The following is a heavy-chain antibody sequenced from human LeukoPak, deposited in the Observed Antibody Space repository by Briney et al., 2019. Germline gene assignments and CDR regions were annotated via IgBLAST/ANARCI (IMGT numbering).Heavy chain of an antibody. Sequence: AASVKVSCKASGYTFTGYYMHWVRQAPGQGLEWMGWINPNSGGTNYAQKFQGRVTVTRDTSISTAYMELSRLRSDDTAVYYCARDASSGWYRDDAFDIWGQGTMVTVSS. CDR2: INPNSGGT. J-gene: IGHJ3*02. CDR1: GYTFTGYY. V-gene: IGHV1-2*02. D-gene: IGHD6-19*01. CDR3: ARDASSGWYRDDAFDI.